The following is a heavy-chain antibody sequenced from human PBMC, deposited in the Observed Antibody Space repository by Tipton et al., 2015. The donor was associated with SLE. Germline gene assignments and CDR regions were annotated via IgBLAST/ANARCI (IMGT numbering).Heavy chain of an antibody. CDR3: ARGRNYGPSPYDY. V-gene: IGHV4-31*03. CDR2: FHYTGRT. Sequence: TLSLTCTVSGGSLSSSGYYWSGLRQHPGKCLEWIGYFHYTGRTYYNPSLNSRVTITVDTSKSQFSLWLSSGTAADTAVYYCARGRNYGPSPYDYWGQGTLVTVSS. J-gene: IGHJ4*02. D-gene: IGHD4-11*01. CDR1: GGSLSSSGYY.